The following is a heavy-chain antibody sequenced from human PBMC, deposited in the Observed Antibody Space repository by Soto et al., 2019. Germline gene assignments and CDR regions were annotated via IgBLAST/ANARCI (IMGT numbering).Heavy chain of an antibody. CDR3: ARDKGNFWSGYGDYYYYGMDV. V-gene: IGHV5-10-1*01. CDR1: GYSFTSYW. D-gene: IGHD3-3*01. Sequence: GESLKLSCKGSGYSFTSYWISWVRQMPGKGLEWMGRIDPSDSYTNYSPSFQGHVTISADKSISTAYLQWSSLKASDTAVYYCARDKGNFWSGYGDYYYYGMDVWGQGTTVTVSS. J-gene: IGHJ6*02. CDR2: IDPSDSYT.